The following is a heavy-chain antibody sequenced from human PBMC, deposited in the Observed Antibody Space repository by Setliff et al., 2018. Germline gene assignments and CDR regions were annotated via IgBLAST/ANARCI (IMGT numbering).Heavy chain of an antibody. CDR1: GYTFTNYY. D-gene: IGHD5-12*01. Sequence: ASVKVSCKASGYTFTNYYIHWVRQAPGQGLEWMGRINPNSGGTNYAQKFQGRVTMTRDTSITTAYMDLSSLRSDDTAVYYCARQPMDTIMVTFDYWGQGILVTVSS. J-gene: IGHJ4*02. V-gene: IGHV1-2*06. CDR2: INPNSGGT. CDR3: ARQPMDTIMVTFDY.